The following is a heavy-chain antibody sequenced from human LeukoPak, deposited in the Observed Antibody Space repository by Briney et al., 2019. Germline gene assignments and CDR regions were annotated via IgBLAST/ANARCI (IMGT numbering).Heavy chain of an antibody. V-gene: IGHV3-30*04. D-gene: IGHD1-7*01. Sequence: GGSLRLSCAASGFTFSSYAMHWVRQAPGKGLEWVAVISYDGSNKYYADSVKGRFTISRDNSKNTLYLQMNSLRAEDTAVYYCARGVQRWNYDEDYWGQGTLVTVSS. CDR1: GFTFSSYA. CDR3: ARGVQRWNYDEDY. J-gene: IGHJ4*02. CDR2: ISYDGSNK.